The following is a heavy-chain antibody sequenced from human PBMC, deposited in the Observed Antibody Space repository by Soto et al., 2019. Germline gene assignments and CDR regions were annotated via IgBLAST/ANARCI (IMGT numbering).Heavy chain of an antibody. J-gene: IGHJ5*02. CDR2: VYFSGNT. V-gene: IGHV4-59*01. CDR3: GSVRPSGYVLS. Sequence: SETLSLTCTVSGGSLSGYYWTWIRQSPGKGLEWIGYVYFSGNTNYNPSLKSRVTISIDTSKNQFSLRLASVTAADTAFYYCGSVRPSGYVLSWGQGTLVTVSS. D-gene: IGHD6-25*01. CDR1: GGSLSGYY.